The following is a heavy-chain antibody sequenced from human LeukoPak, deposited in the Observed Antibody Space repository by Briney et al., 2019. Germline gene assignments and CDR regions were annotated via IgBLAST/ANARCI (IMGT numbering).Heavy chain of an antibody. V-gene: IGHV4-59*01. CDR1: GGSISSYN. CDR3: AKALLFPLIDY. Sequence: SETLSLTRTVSGGSISSYNWSWIRPPPGKGVERVGDIYYSGSTNNNPPLKSRVTISVDTSKNQFSLKLSSVTAADTAVYYCAKALLFPLIDYWGQGTLVTVSS. D-gene: IGHD2-21*01. CDR2: IYYSGST. J-gene: IGHJ4*02.